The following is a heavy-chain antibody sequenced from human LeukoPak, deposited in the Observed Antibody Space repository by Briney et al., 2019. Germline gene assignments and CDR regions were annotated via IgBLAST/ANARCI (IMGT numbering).Heavy chain of an antibody. CDR3: ARAEDYYYGSGIDY. CDR1: GFTFSSHA. Sequence: GGSLRLSCAASGFTFSSHAMHWVRQAPGKGLEYISAISNDGGSTYYADSVKDRFTISRDNSKNTLFLQMGTLRAEDMAVYFCARAEDYYYGSGIDYWGQGTLVTVSS. D-gene: IGHD3-10*01. CDR2: ISNDGGST. V-gene: IGHV3-64*02. J-gene: IGHJ4*02.